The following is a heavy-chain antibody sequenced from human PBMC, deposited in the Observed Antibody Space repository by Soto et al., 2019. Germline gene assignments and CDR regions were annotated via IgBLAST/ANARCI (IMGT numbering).Heavy chain of an antibody. CDR1: GFTFSNAW. V-gene: IGHV3-15*07. Sequence: GGSLRLSCAASGFTFSNAWMNWVRQAPGKGLEWVGRIKSKIDGGTTDYAAPVKGRFTISRDDSKNTLYLQMNSLKTEDTAVYYCTTDLLGVVVVAAESRRWGQGTLVTVSS. CDR2: IKSKIDGGTT. CDR3: TTDLLGVVVVAAESRR. D-gene: IGHD2-15*01. J-gene: IGHJ4*02.